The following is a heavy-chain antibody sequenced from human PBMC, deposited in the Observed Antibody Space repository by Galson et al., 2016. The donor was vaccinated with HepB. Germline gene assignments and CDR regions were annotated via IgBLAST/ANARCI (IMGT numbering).Heavy chain of an antibody. CDR2: LYHSGST. Sequence: SETLSLTCTVSGDSISYYYWSWIRHHPGKGLEWIGFLYHSGSTRYNPSLMRRVTISGDVSANQFSLKLTSVTAADTAVYYCARGEEMATGGFDFWGRGTLVTLSS. CDR1: GDSISYYY. J-gene: IGHJ2*01. V-gene: IGHV4-59*08. CDR3: ARGEEMATGGFDF. D-gene: IGHD5-24*01.